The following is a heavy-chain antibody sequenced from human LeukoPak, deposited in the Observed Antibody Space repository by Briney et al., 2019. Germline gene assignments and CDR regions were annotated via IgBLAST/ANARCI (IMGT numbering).Heavy chain of an antibody. V-gene: IGHV3-23*01. CDR3: ANHGVYSGSYSMDV. D-gene: IGHD1-26*01. CDR2: FGNSA. J-gene: IGHJ6*02. CDR1: GFTFSRYA. Sequence: PGGSLRISCAASGFTFSRYAMSWVRQAPGKGLEWVSTFGNSAHYADSVKGRFTISRDNSKNTLYLQMNSLRADDTAVYYCANHGVYSGSYSMDVWGQGTTVIVSS.